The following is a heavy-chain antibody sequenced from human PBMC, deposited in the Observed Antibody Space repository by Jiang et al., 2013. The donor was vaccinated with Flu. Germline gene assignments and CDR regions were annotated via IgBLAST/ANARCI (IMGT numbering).Heavy chain of an antibody. CDR3: ARRAVADTYYFDY. Sequence: LLKPSETLSLTCTVSGGSIRSRSYYWGWIRQPPGKGLEWIGGIYYTGSTYYNPSLKSRVTISVDTSKNQFSLKVNSVTAADTAVYYCARRAVADTYYFDYWGQGTLVTVSS. D-gene: IGHD6-19*01. CDR1: GGSIRSRSYY. CDR2: IYYTGST. V-gene: IGHV4-39*01. J-gene: IGHJ4*02.